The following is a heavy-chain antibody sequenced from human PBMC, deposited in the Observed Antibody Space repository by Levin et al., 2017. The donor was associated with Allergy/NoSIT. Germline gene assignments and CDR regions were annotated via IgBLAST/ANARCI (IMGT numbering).Heavy chain of an antibody. Sequence: SETLSLTCTVSGGSISSSSYYWGWIRQPPGKGLEWIGSIYYSGSTYYNPSLKSRVTISVDTSKNQFSLKLSSVTAADTAVYYCARQYYGSGSNHLNNWFDPWGQGTLVTVSS. CDR2: IYYSGST. D-gene: IGHD3-10*01. V-gene: IGHV4-39*01. CDR3: ARQYYGSGSNHLNNWFDP. CDR1: GGSISSSSYY. J-gene: IGHJ5*02.